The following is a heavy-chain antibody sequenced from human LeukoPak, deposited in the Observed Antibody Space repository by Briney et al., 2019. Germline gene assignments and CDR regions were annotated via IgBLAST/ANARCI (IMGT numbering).Heavy chain of an antibody. D-gene: IGHD5-12*01. J-gene: IGHJ4*02. Sequence: TGGSLRLSCTASGFTFGDYAMSWFRQAPGKGLEWVGFIRSKAYGGTTEYAASVKGRFTISRDDSKSIAYLQMNSLKTEDTAVYYCTRVGSGYDLKFDYWGQGTLVTVSS. CDR2: IRSKAYGGTT. CDR1: GFTFGDYA. V-gene: IGHV3-49*03. CDR3: TRVGSGYDLKFDY.